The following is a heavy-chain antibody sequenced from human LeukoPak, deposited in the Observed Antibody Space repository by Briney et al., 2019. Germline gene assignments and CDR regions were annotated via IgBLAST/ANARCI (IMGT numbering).Heavy chain of an antibody. Sequence: GGSLRLSCAASEFTVNSNYMSWVRQAPGKGLEWVSVIYSGGSTYYADSVKGRFTISRDNSKNTLYLQMNSLRAEDTAVYYCARKPIVNSAWYYFDYWGQGTLVTVSS. J-gene: IGHJ4*02. D-gene: IGHD3-22*01. CDR2: IYSGGST. CDR3: ARKPIVNSAWYYFDY. CDR1: EFTVNSNY. V-gene: IGHV3-53*01.